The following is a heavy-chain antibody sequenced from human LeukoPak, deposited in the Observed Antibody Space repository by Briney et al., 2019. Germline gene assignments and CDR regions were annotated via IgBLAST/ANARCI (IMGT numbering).Heavy chain of an antibody. Sequence: GSLRLSCAASGFIFSSYGMHWVRQAPGKGLEWVAVISYDGSNKYYADSVKGRFTISRDNSKNTLYLQMNSLRAEDTAVYYRAKDYCGGDCYKDGGGDYWGQGTLVTVSS. J-gene: IGHJ4*02. CDR2: ISYDGSNK. CDR1: GFIFSSYG. D-gene: IGHD2-21*02. CDR3: AKDYCGGDCYKDGGGDY. V-gene: IGHV3-30*18.